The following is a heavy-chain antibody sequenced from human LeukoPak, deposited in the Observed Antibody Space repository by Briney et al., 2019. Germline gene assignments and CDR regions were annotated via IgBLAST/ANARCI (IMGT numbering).Heavy chain of an antibody. CDR2: ISSSISYI. V-gene: IGHV3-21*01. Sequence: GLEWVSSISSSISYIYYAASVKGGFTISRDNAKNSLYLQMNSLRAEDTAVYYCARLSEVDYWGQGTLVTVSS. CDR3: ARLSEVDY. D-gene: IGHD4/OR15-4a*01. J-gene: IGHJ4*02.